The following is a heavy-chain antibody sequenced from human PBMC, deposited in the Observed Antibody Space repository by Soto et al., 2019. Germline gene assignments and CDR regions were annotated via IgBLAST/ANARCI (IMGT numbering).Heavy chain of an antibody. D-gene: IGHD5-12*01. CDR3: VRSRGGNNFDFFD. CDR1: GFTFSSYA. V-gene: IGHV3-64D*06. CDR2: VRGNGDPP. Sequence: GGSLRLSCSASGFTFSSYAMHWVRQAPGKGLEYVSGVRGNGDPPFYADSVKGRFTISRDNSKNTLYLQMSGLSADDTAVYYCVRSRGGNNFDFFDWGQGALVTVSS. J-gene: IGHJ4*02.